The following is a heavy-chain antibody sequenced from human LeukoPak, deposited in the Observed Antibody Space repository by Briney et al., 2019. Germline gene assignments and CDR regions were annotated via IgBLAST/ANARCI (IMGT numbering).Heavy chain of an antibody. J-gene: IGHJ4*02. D-gene: IGHD6-13*01. CDR2: INPKSGGT. V-gene: IGHV1-2*02. CDR3: ARDKIRRAAAGPEHFDY. Sequence: SSVKVSCKAAAYTFTGYYMHRMRHAPAQGLEWMGWINPKSGGTNYGQKFQGRVTLTRDTSISTAYMELSRLRSDDTAVYYCARDKIRRAAAGPEHFDYWGQGTLVTVSS. CDR1: AYTFTGYY.